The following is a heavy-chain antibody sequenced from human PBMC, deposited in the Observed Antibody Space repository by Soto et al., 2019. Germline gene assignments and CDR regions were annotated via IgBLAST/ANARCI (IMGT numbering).Heavy chain of an antibody. Sequence: PGGSLRLSCTGSGFTFGNYAMNWVRQAPGKGLEWVGFIRSQPYGGTPEYAASVKGRFSISRDDSKTIAYLQMNSLKTEDTAVYYYASRGVNVGDPLTYGMDVWGQGTSVTVSS. V-gene: IGHV3-49*04. CDR1: GFTFGNYA. J-gene: IGHJ6*02. CDR3: ASRGVNVGDPLTYGMDV. CDR2: IRSQPYGGTP. D-gene: IGHD3-10*01.